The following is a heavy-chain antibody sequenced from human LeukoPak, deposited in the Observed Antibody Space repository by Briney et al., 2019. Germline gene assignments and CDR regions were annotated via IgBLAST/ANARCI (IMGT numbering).Heavy chain of an antibody. D-gene: IGHD3-10*01. CDR1: GGSISTYY. CDR2: ISYSGST. CDR3: ARTIVRGVIGGYYYYYYMAV. V-gene: IGHV4-59*01. Sequence: SETLSLTCTVSGGSISTYYWSWIRQPPGKGLEWIGYISYSGSTKYNPSLKSRITISVDTSKNQFSLKLSSVTAADTAVYYCARTIVRGVIGGYYYYYYMAVWGKGTTVTVSS. J-gene: IGHJ6*03.